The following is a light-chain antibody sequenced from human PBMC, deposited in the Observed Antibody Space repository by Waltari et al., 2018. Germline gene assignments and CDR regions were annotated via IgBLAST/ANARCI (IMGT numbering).Light chain of an antibody. J-gene: IGKJ4*01. Sequence: EIVLTQSPGTLSLSPGERATLLCRASQTVRTTYLAWYQQKPGQAPTLLIYGASSRATGIPDRFSGSGSGTDFSLTISSLEPEDFAVYYCQQYDISPLTFGGGTKVEIK. CDR2: GAS. V-gene: IGKV3-20*01. CDR3: QQYDISPLT. CDR1: QTVRTTY.